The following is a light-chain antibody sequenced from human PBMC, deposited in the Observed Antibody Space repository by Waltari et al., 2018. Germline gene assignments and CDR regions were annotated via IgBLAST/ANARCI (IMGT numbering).Light chain of an antibody. V-gene: IGKV1-39*01. CDR2: AAS. CDR1: QSISSY. CDR3: QHYNSSSWM. J-gene: IGKJ1*01. Sequence: DIQMTQSPSSLSASVGDRVTITCRASQSISSYLNWYQQKPGKAPKLLIYAASSLQSGVPSRFSGSGSGTDFTLTISSLQPDDFATYYCQHYNSSSWMFGQGTKVEIK.